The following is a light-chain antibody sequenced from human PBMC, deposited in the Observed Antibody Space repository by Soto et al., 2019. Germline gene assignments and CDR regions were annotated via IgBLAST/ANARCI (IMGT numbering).Light chain of an antibody. CDR1: QSVSSY. CDR2: DAS. CDR3: HQYDNAPQT. V-gene: IGKV3-11*01. Sequence: EIVLTQSPATLSLSPGERATLSCRASQSVSSYLAWYQQKPGQAPRLLIYDASKRATGIPDRFSGSGSGTDFSLTISRLEPEDFAVYYCHQYDNAPQTYGQGTKVDI. J-gene: IGKJ2*01.